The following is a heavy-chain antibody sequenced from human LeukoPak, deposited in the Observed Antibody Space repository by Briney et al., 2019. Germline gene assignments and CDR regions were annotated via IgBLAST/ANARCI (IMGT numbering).Heavy chain of an antibody. CDR2: INPNSGGT. Sequence: ASVKVSCNAAGYTFTDYYIHWGRQAPGQGLEWVGWINPNSGGTNSAQKFQGRVTMTTDTSTTTVYMELSSLRSEDTAVYYCARDHGQWVVRISLDYWGQGTLVTVSS. D-gene: IGHD6-19*01. CDR1: GYTFTDYY. J-gene: IGHJ4*02. CDR3: ARDHGQWVVRISLDY. V-gene: IGHV1-2*02.